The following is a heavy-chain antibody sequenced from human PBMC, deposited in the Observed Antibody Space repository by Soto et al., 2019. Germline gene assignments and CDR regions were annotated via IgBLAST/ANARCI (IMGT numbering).Heavy chain of an antibody. J-gene: IGHJ5*02. CDR1: GYTFTSYG. D-gene: IGHD6-19*01. V-gene: IGHV1-18*01. CDR3: ATDGVAVAAVGSHWFDP. Sequence: ASVKVSCKASGYTFTSYGINWVRQAPGQGLEWLGWISAYDGNTNYAQKFQGRVTMTEDTSTDTAYMELSSLRSEDTAVYYCATDGVAVAAVGSHWFDPWGQGTLVTVSS. CDR2: ISAYDGNT.